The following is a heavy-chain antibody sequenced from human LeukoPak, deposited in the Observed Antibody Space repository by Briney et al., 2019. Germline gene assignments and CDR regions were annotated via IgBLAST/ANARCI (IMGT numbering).Heavy chain of an antibody. CDR3: ARGQILINY. J-gene: IGHJ4*02. Sequence: PSETLSLTCAVCGGSFSGYYWSWIRQPPGKGLEWIGEINHSGSTNYNPSLKSRVTISVDTSKNQFSLKLNSVTAADTAVYYCARGQILINYWGQGTLVTVSS. CDR1: GGSFSGYY. CDR2: INHSGST. V-gene: IGHV4-34*01. D-gene: IGHD2-8*01.